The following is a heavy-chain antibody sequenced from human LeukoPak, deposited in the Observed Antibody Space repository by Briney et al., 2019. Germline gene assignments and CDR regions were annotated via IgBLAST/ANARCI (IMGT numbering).Heavy chain of an antibody. CDR3: ARGMAAAYDYNWFDP. Sequence: SETLPLTCTVSGDSISSYDWSWIRQPAGKGLEWIGRISASGSTRYNPSLKSRLTMSVDTSKNQLFLKMTSVTAADTAVYFCARGMAAAYDYNWFDPWGQGILVTVSS. V-gene: IGHV4-4*07. CDR1: GDSISSYD. CDR2: ISASGST. D-gene: IGHD5-12*01. J-gene: IGHJ5*02.